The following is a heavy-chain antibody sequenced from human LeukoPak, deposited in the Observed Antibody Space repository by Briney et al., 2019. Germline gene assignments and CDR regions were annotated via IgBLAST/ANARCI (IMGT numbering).Heavy chain of an antibody. Sequence: SETLSLTCTVSGGSISSSSYYWGWIRQPPGKGLEWIGSIYYSGSTNYNPSLKSRVTISVDTSKNQFSLRLSSVTAADTAVYYCARQGRYMAASGTPNFDYWGQGTLVTVSS. J-gene: IGHJ4*02. V-gene: IGHV4-39*01. CDR1: GGSISSSSYY. CDR3: ARQGRYMAASGTPNFDY. D-gene: IGHD6-13*01. CDR2: IYYSGST.